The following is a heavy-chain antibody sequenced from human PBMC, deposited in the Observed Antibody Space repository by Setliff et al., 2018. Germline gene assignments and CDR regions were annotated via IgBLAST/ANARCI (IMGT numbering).Heavy chain of an antibody. J-gene: IGHJ6*03. CDR3: AKVPITKVYFYMDV. V-gene: IGHV4-4*08. Sequence: PSETLSLTCSVTGDSMSNFFWSWIRQSPGKGLEWIGYIDTSGSTDYNPSLKSRVTISVDTSKNQLSLKLSSVTAADTAVYYCAKVPITKVYFYMDVWGKGTTVTVSS. CDR2: IDTSGST. CDR1: GDSMSNFF. D-gene: IGHD3-10*01.